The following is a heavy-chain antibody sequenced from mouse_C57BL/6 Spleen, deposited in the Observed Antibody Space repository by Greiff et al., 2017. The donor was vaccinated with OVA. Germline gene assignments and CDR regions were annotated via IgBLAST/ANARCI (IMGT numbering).Heavy chain of an antibody. Sequence: EVQLQQSGAELVKPGASVKLSCTASGFNIKDYYMHWVKQRTEQGLEWIGRIDPEDGETKYATKFQGKATITADTSSNTAYLQLSSLTSEDTAVYYCAITTVGRALFAYWGQGTLVTVSA. D-gene: IGHD1-1*01. J-gene: IGHJ3*01. CDR3: AITTVGRALFAY. CDR2: IDPEDGET. CDR1: GFNIKDYY. V-gene: IGHV14-2*01.